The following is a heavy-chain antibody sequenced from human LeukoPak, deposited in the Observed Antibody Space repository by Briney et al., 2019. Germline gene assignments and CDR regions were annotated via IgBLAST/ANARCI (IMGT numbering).Heavy chain of an antibody. J-gene: IGHJ6*03. V-gene: IGHV1-8*01. CDR2: MNPNSGNT. CDR1: GYTFTSYD. Sequence: ASVKVSCKAPGYTFTSYDINWVRQATGQGLEWMGWMNPNSGNTGYAQKFQGRVTMTRNTSISTAYMELSSLRSEDTAVYYCARGEGPGSLWSRSEYYYYMDVWGKGTTVTISS. CDR3: ARGEGPGSLWSRSEYYYYMDV. D-gene: IGHD3-10*01.